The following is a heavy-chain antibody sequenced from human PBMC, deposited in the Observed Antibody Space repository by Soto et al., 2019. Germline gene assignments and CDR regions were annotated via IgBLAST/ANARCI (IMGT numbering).Heavy chain of an antibody. Sequence: LRLSCATSGFSFINYAMSWVRHAPGKGLEWVAGISSSGYTYYVDSLKGRFTISRDNSKNSLYLQMNILRAEDTAVYYCAKDLIDYSKSYFDYWGQGTLVNVS. D-gene: IGHD4-4*01. CDR2: ISSSGYT. V-gene: IGHV3-23*01. CDR3: AKDLIDYSKSYFDY. CDR1: GFSFINYA. J-gene: IGHJ4*02.